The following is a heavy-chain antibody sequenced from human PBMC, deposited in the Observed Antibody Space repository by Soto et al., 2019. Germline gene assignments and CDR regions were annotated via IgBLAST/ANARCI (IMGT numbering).Heavy chain of an antibody. Sequence: GGSLRLSCAASGFTFSSYGMHWVRQAPGKGLEWVAVIWYDGSNKYYADSVKGRFTISRDNSKNTLYLQMNSLRAEDTAVYYCAIDYYGSGSFDYWGQGTLVTVSS. CDR2: IWYDGSNK. CDR3: AIDYYGSGSFDY. J-gene: IGHJ4*02. V-gene: IGHV3-33*01. CDR1: GFTFSSYG. D-gene: IGHD3-10*01.